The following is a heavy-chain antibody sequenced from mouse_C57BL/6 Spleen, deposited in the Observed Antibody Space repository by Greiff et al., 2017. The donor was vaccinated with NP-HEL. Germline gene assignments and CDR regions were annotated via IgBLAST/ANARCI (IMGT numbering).Heavy chain of an antibody. CDR1: GYAFSSYW. D-gene: IGHD1-1*01. CDR3: ARGGYGSSYGAY. V-gene: IGHV1-80*01. J-gene: IGHJ3*01. Sequence: VQLKESGAELVKPGASVKISCKASGYAFSSYWMNWVKQRPGKGLEWIGQIYPGDGDTNYNGKFKGKATLTADKSSSTAYMQLSSLTSEDSAVYICARGGYGSSYGAYWGQGTLVTVSA. CDR2: IYPGDGDT.